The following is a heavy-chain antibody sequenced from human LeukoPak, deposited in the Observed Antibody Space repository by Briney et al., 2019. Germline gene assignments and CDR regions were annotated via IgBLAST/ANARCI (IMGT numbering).Heavy chain of an antibody. CDR1: GGSISNYY. J-gene: IGHJ4*02. CDR2: IYYSGST. D-gene: IGHD5-18*01. CDR3: ARGQKYRNGYTVTELGSGYFDY. V-gene: IGHV4-59*01. Sequence: SETLSLTCTVSGGSISNYYWSWIRQPPGKGLEWIGYIYYSGSTKYNPSLKSRVTISVDTSKNQFSLRLSSVTAADTAVYYCARGQKYRNGYTVTELGSGYFDYWGQGTLVTVSS.